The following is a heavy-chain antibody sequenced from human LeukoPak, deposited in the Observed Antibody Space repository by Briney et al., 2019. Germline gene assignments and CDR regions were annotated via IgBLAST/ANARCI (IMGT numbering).Heavy chain of an antibody. CDR1: GFAFSVYE. Sequence: GSSLRLSCAASGFAFSVYEMYWVRQAPGKGLEWVSYISSSSGTRYYADSVKGRFTISRDNAKNSLYLQMNSLRAQDTAVYYCATLTVSSSFDYWGQGTLVTVSS. J-gene: IGHJ4*02. CDR3: ATLTVSSSFDY. CDR2: ISSSSGTR. V-gene: IGHV3-48*03. D-gene: IGHD4-11*01.